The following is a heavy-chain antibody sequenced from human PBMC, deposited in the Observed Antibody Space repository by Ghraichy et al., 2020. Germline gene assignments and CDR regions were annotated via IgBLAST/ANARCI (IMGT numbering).Heavy chain of an antibody. D-gene: IGHD3-10*01. Sequence: SCAASGFTFRSYWMTWVRQAPGKGLEWVANIKQDGSEKNYVDSLKGRFTISRDNAKNSLYLQMNSLRAEEPAVYFCARDDTTTVSIFYYYHAFDIWGQGTVVTVSS. V-gene: IGHV3-7*03. CDR3: ARDDTTTVSIFYYYHAFDI. J-gene: IGHJ3*02. CDR1: GFTFRSYW. CDR2: IKQDGSEK.